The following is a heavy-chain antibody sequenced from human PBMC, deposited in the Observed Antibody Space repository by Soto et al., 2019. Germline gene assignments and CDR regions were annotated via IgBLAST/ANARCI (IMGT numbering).Heavy chain of an antibody. CDR1: GGSISSTSYY. Sequence: SETLSLTXTVSGGSISSTSYYWGWVRQPPEKGLEWIGAISYGGSTYHNPSLRSRVTIFVDTSKSQFSLDLTSVTAADTAVYYCARHRRETGTYAQPLDYWGQGTLVTVSS. CDR3: ARHRRETGTYAQPLDY. D-gene: IGHD1-1*01. V-gene: IGHV4-39*01. CDR2: ISYGGST. J-gene: IGHJ4*02.